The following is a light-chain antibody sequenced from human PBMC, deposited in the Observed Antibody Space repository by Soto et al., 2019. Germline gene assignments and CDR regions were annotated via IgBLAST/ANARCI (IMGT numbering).Light chain of an antibody. CDR1: HSVSRTY. CDR2: GAS. V-gene: IGKV3-20*01. Sequence: EIVLTHSPGTLSLSPWDRATVSCRASHSVSRTYLAWYQQKPGQAPRLLMYGASDRATGTPGRFSGSGSGTDFTLTISGLEPEDSAVYYCQQFDDSVTFGQGTRLEIK. J-gene: IGKJ5*01. CDR3: QQFDDSVT.